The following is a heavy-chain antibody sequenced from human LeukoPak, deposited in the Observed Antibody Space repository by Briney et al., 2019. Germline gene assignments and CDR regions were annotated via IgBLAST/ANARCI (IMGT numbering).Heavy chain of an antibody. Sequence: GGSLRLSCAASGLTFSSYWMTWVRQAPGKGLEWVATIKYDGSETYYVDSVRGRFSISRDNAKNSLYLQMNSLRAEDTAVYYCARDSTLGNYWGQGTLVTVSS. V-gene: IGHV3-7*04. CDR1: GLTFSSYW. D-gene: IGHD3-16*01. CDR2: IKYDGSET. CDR3: ARDSTLGNY. J-gene: IGHJ4*02.